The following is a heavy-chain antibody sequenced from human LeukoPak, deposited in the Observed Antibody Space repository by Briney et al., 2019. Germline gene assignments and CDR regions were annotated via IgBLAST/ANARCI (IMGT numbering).Heavy chain of an antibody. V-gene: IGHV1-18*04. Sequence: ASVKVSCKASGYTFTGYYMHWVRQAPGQGLEWMGWISAYNGNTNYAQKLQGRVTMTTDTSTSTAYMELRSLRSDDTAVYYCARDNDSRDPPHFDYWGQGTLVTVSS. CDR3: ARDNDSRDPPHFDY. J-gene: IGHJ4*02. D-gene: IGHD3-16*01. CDR1: GYTFTGYY. CDR2: ISAYNGNT.